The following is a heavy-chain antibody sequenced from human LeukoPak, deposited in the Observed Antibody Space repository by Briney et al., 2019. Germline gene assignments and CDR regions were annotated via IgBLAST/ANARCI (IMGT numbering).Heavy chain of an antibody. J-gene: IGHJ4*02. D-gene: IGHD3-9*01. V-gene: IGHV3-30*04. CDR1: GFTFSRYA. CDR2: ISYDGNDENNK. Sequence: GGSLRLSCAASGFTFSRYAMHWVRQAPGEGLEWVAVISYDGNDENNKYYADCVKGRFTISRDNSKSTLYLQMNSLRAEDTAVYYCARATDYYILTGFYNWGQGTLVTVSS. CDR3: ARATDYYILTGFYN.